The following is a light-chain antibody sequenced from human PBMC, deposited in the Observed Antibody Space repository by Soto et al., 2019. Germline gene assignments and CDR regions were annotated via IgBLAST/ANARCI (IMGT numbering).Light chain of an antibody. V-gene: IGKV3-20*01. CDR3: QQYGSSPPVYT. Sequence: EIVLTQSPGTLSLSPGERATLSCRASQSVSSIYLAWYQHKPGQAPRLLIYDTSNRATGIPDRFSGSGSGTDFTLTISRLEPEDFAVYYCQQYGSSPPVYTFGQGTKLEIK. CDR1: QSVSSIY. J-gene: IGKJ2*01. CDR2: DTS.